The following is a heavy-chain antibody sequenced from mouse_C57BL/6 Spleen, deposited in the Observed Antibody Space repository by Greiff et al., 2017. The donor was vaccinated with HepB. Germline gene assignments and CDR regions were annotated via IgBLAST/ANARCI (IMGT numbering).Heavy chain of an antibody. CDR2: IDPETGGT. D-gene: IGHD1-1*01. V-gene: IGHV1-15*01. CDR1: GYTFTDYE. Sequence: QVQLKESGAELVRPGASVTLSCKASGYTFTDYEMHWVKQTPVHGLEWIGAIDPETGGTAYNQKFKGKAILTADKSSSTAYMELRSLTSEDSAVYYCTRALYYGSNFDYWGQGTTLTVSS. CDR3: TRALYYGSNFDY. J-gene: IGHJ2*01.